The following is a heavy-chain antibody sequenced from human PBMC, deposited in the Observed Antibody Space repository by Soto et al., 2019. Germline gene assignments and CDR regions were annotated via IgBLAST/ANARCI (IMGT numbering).Heavy chain of an antibody. Sequence: GGSLRLSCAASGFTFSNFAMNWVRQTPGQGLEWVSSIGGGGVNTYYADSVKGRFTISRDNPKNTLFLQMNSLRAEDTAMYYCVKSRPGFDYWGQGTLVTVSS. V-gene: IGHV3-23*01. D-gene: IGHD2-2*01. J-gene: IGHJ4*02. CDR2: IGGGGVNT. CDR3: VKSRPGFDY. CDR1: GFTFSNFA.